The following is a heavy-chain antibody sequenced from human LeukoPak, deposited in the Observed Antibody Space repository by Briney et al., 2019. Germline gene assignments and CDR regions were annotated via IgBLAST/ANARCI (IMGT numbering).Heavy chain of an antibody. CDR1: GFTFSSYG. CDR3: APHYYDSSGYYWRY. Sequence: GGSLRLSCAASGFTFSSYGMHWVRQAPGKGLEWVSAISGSGGSTYYADSVKGRFTISRDNSKNTLYLQMNSLRAEDAAVYYCAPHYYDSSGYYWRYWGQGTLVTVSS. CDR2: ISGSGGST. V-gene: IGHV3-23*01. J-gene: IGHJ4*02. D-gene: IGHD3-22*01.